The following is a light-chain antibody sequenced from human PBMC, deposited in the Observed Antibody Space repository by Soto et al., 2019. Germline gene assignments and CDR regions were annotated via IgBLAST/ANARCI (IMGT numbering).Light chain of an antibody. CDR3: SSPGNSRMHV. CDR1: SSDVGGYNH. Sequence: QSVLTQPASVSGSPGQSITISCTGSSSDVGGYNHVSWYQQHPGKAPKLMIYDVSNRPSGVSNRSSGSKSGNTASLTISGLESENEYYYYSSSPGNSRMHVLGNGTK. J-gene: IGLJ1*01. V-gene: IGLV2-14*03. CDR2: DVS.